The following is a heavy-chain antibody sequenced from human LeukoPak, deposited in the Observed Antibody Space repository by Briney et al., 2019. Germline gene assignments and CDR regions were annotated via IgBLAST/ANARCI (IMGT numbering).Heavy chain of an antibody. CDR2: ISSDGSNA. CDR3: AKDLSGRKGPFDY. J-gene: IGHJ4*02. Sequence: GRSLRLSCAASGFTFSSYGTHWVRQAPGKGLEWVAVISSDGSNAYYADSVKGRFTMSRDNSKDTLFVQMNSLRAEDTAVYYCAKDLSGRKGPFDYWGQGTLVTVSS. V-gene: IGHV3-30*18. CDR1: GFTFSSYG. D-gene: IGHD3-10*01.